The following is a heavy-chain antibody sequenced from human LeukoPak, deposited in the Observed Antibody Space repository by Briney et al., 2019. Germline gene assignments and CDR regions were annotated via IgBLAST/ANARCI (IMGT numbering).Heavy chain of an antibody. V-gene: IGHV3-30*04. CDR2: ISYDGSNK. J-gene: IGHJ4*02. D-gene: IGHD3-22*01. Sequence: GGSLRLSCAASGFTFNSYAMHWVRQAPGKGLEWVAVISYDGSNKYYADSVKGRFTISRDNSKNTLYLQMNSLRAEDTAVYYCARSPIVVVISLDYWGQGTLVTVSS. CDR3: ARSPIVVVISLDY. CDR1: GFTFNSYA.